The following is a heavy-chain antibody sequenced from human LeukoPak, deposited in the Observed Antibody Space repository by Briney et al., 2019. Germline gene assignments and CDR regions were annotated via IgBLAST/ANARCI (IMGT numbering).Heavy chain of an antibody. CDR2: IIFVRDIT. Sequence: GASVRVSCKPSGGTFNNNVVAWMRQAPGHGLEWMGRIIFVRDITYYALNFQGRATITADKSTGTVYLDLSSLRSQDTAVYFCATGMRIPGAVSPYQDLYYDSWGQGTLVTVSS. V-gene: IGHV1-69*04. CDR1: GGTFNNNV. D-gene: IGHD2-15*01. CDR3: ATGMRIPGAVSPYQDLYYDS. J-gene: IGHJ4*01.